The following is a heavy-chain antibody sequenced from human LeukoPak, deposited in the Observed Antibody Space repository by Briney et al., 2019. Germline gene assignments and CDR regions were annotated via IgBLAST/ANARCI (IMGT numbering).Heavy chain of an antibody. CDR3: AREMGIAAAGTPDYYYYGMDV. CDR2: IIPILGIA. J-gene: IGHJ6*02. CDR1: RGTFRSYT. Sequence: SVKVSCKASRGTFRSYTISWVRQAPGQGLDWMGRIIPILGIANYAQKFQGRVTITADKSTSTAYMELSSLRSEDTAVYYCAREMGIAAAGTPDYYYYGMDVWGQGTTVTVSS. V-gene: IGHV1-69*04. D-gene: IGHD6-25*01.